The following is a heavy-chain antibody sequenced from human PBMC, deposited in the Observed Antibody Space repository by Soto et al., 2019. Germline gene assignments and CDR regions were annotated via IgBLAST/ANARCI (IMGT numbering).Heavy chain of an antibody. CDR2: INHSGST. CDR3: ATMADSSSSGVGYYGMDF. J-gene: IGHJ6*02. D-gene: IGHD6-6*01. V-gene: IGHV4-34*01. CDR1: GGSFSGYS. Sequence: TSETLSLTCAVSGGSFSGYSLSWIRQPPGKGLEWIGEINHSGSTNYNPSLKSRVTISVDTSKNQFSLKLSSVTAADTAVYYCATMADSSSSGVGYYGMDFWGQGTTVTVSS.